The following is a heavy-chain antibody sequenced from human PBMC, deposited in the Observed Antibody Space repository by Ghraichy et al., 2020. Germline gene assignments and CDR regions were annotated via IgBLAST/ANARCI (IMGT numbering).Heavy chain of an antibody. CDR3: ARDNYSSILLHAFDI. CDR2: ISGSGTTI. J-gene: IGHJ3*02. D-gene: IGHD6-13*01. Sequence: GGSLRLSCAASGFTFSDYYMSWIRQAPGKGLEWVSYISGSGTTIYYADSVKGRFTISRDNAKNSLYLQMNSLRAEDTAVYYCARDNYSSILLHAFDIWGQGTMVTVSS. CDR1: GFTFSDYY. V-gene: IGHV3-11*01.